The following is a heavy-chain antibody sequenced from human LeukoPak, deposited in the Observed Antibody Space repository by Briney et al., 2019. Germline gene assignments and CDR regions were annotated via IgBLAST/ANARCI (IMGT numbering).Heavy chain of an antibody. CDR1: GFTFSSHW. Sequence: GGSLRLSCAASGFTFSSHWMHWVRQAPGKGLVWISRINNDGGNAVYADSVNGRFTVSRDNAKNVLYLQMNSLRVEDTAVYYCARGVGEPWGQGTLVTVSS. J-gene: IGHJ4*02. CDR3: ARGVGEP. D-gene: IGHD1-26*01. V-gene: IGHV3-74*01. CDR2: INNDGGNA.